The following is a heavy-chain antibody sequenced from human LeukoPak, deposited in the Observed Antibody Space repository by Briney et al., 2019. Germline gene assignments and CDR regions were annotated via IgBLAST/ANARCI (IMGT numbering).Heavy chain of an antibody. D-gene: IGHD2-2*02. Sequence: AASVKVSCKASGGTFSSYAISWVRQAPGQGLEWMGGIIPISGTANYAQKFQGRVTITADESTSTAYMELSSLRSEDTAVYYCARDLRCSSTSCYTDGDGYWGQGTLVTVSS. J-gene: IGHJ4*02. V-gene: IGHV1-69*13. CDR1: GGTFSSYA. CDR2: IIPISGTA. CDR3: ARDLRCSSTSCYTDGDGY.